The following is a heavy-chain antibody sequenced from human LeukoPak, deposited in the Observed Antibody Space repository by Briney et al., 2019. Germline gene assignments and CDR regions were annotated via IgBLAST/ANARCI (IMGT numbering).Heavy chain of an antibody. D-gene: IGHD2-2*02. CDR1: GYSFTSYW. J-gene: IGHJ3*02. CDR3: ARIVVPAAIHDAFDI. CDR2: IYPGDSHT. Sequence: GESLKISCKGSGYSFTSYWIGWVRQMPGKGLEWMGIIYPGDSHTRYSPSFQGQVTISADKSISTAYLQWSSLKASDTAMYYCARIVVPAAIHDAFDIWGQGTMVTVSS. V-gene: IGHV5-51*01.